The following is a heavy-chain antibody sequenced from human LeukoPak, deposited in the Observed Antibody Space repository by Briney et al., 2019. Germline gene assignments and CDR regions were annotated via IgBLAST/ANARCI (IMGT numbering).Heavy chain of an antibody. CDR3: AGVRGLYDSSGYPPFDY. D-gene: IGHD3-22*01. V-gene: IGHV1-69*13. Sequence: ASVKVSCKASGGTCSSYAISWVRQAPGQGLEWMGGIIPIFGTANYAQKFQGRVTITADESTSTAYMELSSLRSEDTAVYYCAGVRGLYDSSGYPPFDYWGQGTLVTVSS. CDR2: IIPIFGTA. J-gene: IGHJ4*02. CDR1: GGTCSSYA.